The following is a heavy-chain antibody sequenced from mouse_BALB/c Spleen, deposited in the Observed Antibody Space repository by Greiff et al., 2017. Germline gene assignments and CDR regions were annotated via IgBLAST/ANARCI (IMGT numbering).Heavy chain of an antibody. Sequence: EVKVEESGGGLVKPGGSLKLSCAASGFTFSSYTMSWVRQTPEKRLEWVATISSGGSYTYYPDSVKGRFTISRDNAKNTLYLQMSSLKSEDTAMYYCARHEDGSYAMDYWGQGTSVTVSS. D-gene: IGHD2-3*01. CDR1: GFTFSSYT. V-gene: IGHV5-6-4*01. CDR2: ISSGGSYT. J-gene: IGHJ4*01. CDR3: ARHEDGSYAMDY.